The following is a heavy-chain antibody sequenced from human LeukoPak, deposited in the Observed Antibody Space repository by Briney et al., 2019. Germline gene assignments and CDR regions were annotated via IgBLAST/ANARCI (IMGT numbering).Heavy chain of an antibody. CDR3: VRDGYSYGFMLAFDI. D-gene: IGHD5-18*01. Sequence: QPGGSLRLSCAASGFTFSGYWMHWVRQAPGEGLVWVSRINSDGSSTSYADSVKGRFTISRDSAKNTLYLQMNSLRAEDTAVYYCVRDGYSYGFMLAFDIWGLGTRVTVSS. CDR2: INSDGSST. V-gene: IGHV3-74*01. J-gene: IGHJ3*02. CDR1: GFTFSGYW.